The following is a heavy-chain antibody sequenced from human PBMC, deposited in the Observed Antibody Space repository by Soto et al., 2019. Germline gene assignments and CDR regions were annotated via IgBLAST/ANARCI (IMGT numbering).Heavy chain of an antibody. V-gene: IGHV4-59*08. D-gene: IGHD6-13*01. CDR3: ARGSRISSSDTIDY. CDR1: GGSISSYY. Sequence: SETLSLTCTVSGGSISSYYWSWIRQPPGKGLEWIGYIYYTGSTNYNPSLKSRVTISIDTSKIQFSLQLSSVTAADTAVYYCARGSRISSSDTIDYWGQGTLVTVSS. J-gene: IGHJ4*02. CDR2: IYYTGST.